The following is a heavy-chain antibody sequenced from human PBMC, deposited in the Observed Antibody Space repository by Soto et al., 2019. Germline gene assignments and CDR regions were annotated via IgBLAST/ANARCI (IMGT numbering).Heavy chain of an antibody. CDR3: ARVGVKRAFDY. J-gene: IGHJ4*02. CDR1: GYTFTGYY. D-gene: IGHD2-8*01. CDR2: MNPNSGNT. Sequence: ASVKVSCKASGYTFTGYYINWVRQATGQGLEWMGWMNPNSGNTGYAQKFQGRVTMTRNTSISTAYMELSSLRSEDTAVYYCARVGVKRAFDYWGQGTLVTVSS. V-gene: IGHV1-8*02.